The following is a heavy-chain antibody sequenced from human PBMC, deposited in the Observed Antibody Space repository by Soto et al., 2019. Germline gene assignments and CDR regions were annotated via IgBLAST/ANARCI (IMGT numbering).Heavy chain of an antibody. J-gene: IGHJ4*02. V-gene: IGHV3-21*01. Sequence: EVQLVESGGGLVKPGGSLRLSCAASGFTFSSYSMNWVRQAPGKGLESVSSISSSSSYIYYADSVKGRFTISRDNAKNSLYLQMNSLRAEDTAVYYCARDMVPISSGWNNAAFDYWGQGTLVTVSS. CDR1: GFTFSSYS. D-gene: IGHD6-19*01. CDR2: ISSSSSYI. CDR3: ARDMVPISSGWNNAAFDY.